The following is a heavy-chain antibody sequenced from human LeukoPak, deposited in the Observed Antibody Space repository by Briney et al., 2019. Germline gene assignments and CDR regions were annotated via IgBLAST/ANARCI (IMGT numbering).Heavy chain of an antibody. J-gene: IGHJ4*02. CDR2: IWPDGSNK. D-gene: IGHD2-2*01. Sequence: GGSLRLSCAASGFTFNSCGMFWVRQAPGKGLEWVAFIWPDGSNKLYGDSVKGRFTISRDNSKNTVYLQMNSLRAEDTAVYYCARDYCRTTSCLESWGQGTLVTVSS. CDR3: ARDYCRTTSCLES. V-gene: IGHV3-33*01. CDR1: GFTFNSCG.